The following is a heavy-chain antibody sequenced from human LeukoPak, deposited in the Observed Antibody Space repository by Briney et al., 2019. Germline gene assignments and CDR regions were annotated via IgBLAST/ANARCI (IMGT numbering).Heavy chain of an antibody. J-gene: IGHJ4*02. CDR3: ARVGIDYLASYHFDQ. D-gene: IGHD2/OR15-2a*01. CDR1: GFTFNYSW. CDR2: IKQHGSEK. Sequence: GRSLRLSCAASGFTFNYSWMSWVRQAPGKGLQWVANIKQHGSEKSYLDSVKGRFTISRDNTKNSLFLQMNSLRAEDTAVYCCARVGIDYLASYHFDQWGQGTLVTVSS. V-gene: IGHV3-7*01.